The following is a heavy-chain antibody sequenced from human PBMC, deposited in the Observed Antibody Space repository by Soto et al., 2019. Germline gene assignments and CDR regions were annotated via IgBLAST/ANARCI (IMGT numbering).Heavy chain of an antibody. CDR3: ARALSGAARRPD. CDR1: GGTFSGYA. V-gene: IGHV1-69*13. CDR2: IIPIFGTA. Sequence: ASVKVSCKASGGTFSGYAISWVRQAPGQGLEWMGGIIPIFGTANYTQKFQGRVTITADESTSTAYMELSSLRSEDTAVYYCARALSGAARRPDWGQGTLVTVSS. D-gene: IGHD6-6*01. J-gene: IGHJ4*02.